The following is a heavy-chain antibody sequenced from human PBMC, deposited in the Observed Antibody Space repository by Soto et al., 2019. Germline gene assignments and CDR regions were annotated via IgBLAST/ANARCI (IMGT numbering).Heavy chain of an antibody. Sequence: GGSLRLSCAAAGFTFSSYWMHWVRQAPGKGLVWVSRINSEGTGTTYADSVKGRFTISRDNAKNTLYLQMNSLRAEDTAVYYCVRGYDSSGYNSDYWGQGTTVTVSS. J-gene: IGHJ4*02. CDR2: INSEGTGT. CDR3: VRGYDSSGYNSDY. V-gene: IGHV3-74*03. D-gene: IGHD3-22*01. CDR1: GFTFSSYW.